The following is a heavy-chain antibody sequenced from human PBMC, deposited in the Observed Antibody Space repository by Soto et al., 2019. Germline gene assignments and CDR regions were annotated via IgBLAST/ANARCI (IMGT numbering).Heavy chain of an antibody. CDR2: IYYSGST. D-gene: IGHD3-22*01. CDR1: GGSISSGDYY. Sequence: PSETLSLTCTVSGGSISSGDYYWSWIRQPPGKGLEWIGYIYYSGSTYYNPSLKSRVTISVDTSKNQFSLKLSSVTAADTAVYYCAMRLYNYYDSSGYLNNWFDPWGQGTLVTVSS. J-gene: IGHJ5*02. CDR3: AMRLYNYYDSSGYLNNWFDP. V-gene: IGHV4-30-4*01.